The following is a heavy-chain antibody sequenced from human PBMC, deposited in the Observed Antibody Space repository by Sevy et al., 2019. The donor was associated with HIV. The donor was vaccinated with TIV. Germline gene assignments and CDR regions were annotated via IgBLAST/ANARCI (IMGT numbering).Heavy chain of an antibody. V-gene: IGHV3-7*01. CDR1: GFTFSSNW. J-gene: IGHJ4*02. Sequence: GGSLRLSCAASGFTFSSNWMSWVLQAPGKELEWVADIKKDGSVKLYADAVKGRFTISRDNAENSVDLQMKSLRAEDTAVYFCARCRGAQSEFDYWGQGTRVTVSS. CDR3: ARCRGAQSEFDY. CDR2: IKKDGSVK.